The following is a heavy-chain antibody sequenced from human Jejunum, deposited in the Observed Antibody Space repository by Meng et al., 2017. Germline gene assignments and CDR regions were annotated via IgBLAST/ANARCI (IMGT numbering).Heavy chain of an antibody. V-gene: IGHV4-61*01. CDR2: NFDNGRT. D-gene: IGHD7-27*01. Sequence: QVTRQELGPGLVRPSETLSLTCTVSGGFASSGSYYWTWVRQSPGKGLEWIGYNFDNGRTNYNPSLKSRVTMSVDTSRNQFSLKLSSVTAADTAVYYCARDNWGSIDYWGQGVLVTVSS. J-gene: IGHJ4*02. CDR3: ARDNWGSIDY. CDR1: GGFASSGSYY.